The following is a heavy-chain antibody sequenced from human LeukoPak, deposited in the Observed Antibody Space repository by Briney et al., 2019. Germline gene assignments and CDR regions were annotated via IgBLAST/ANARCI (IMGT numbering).Heavy chain of an antibody. J-gene: IGHJ3*02. D-gene: IGHD3-22*01. V-gene: IGHV4-30-4*08. Sequence: SWVRQAPGKGLEWIGYIYYSGSTYYNPSLKSRVTISVDTSKNQFSLKLSSVTAADTAVYYCARVEDSSGSNAFDIWGQGTMVTVSS. CDR3: ARVEDSSGSNAFDI. CDR2: IYYSGST.